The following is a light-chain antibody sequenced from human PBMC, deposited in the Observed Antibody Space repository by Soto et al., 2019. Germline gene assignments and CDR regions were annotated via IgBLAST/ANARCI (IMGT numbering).Light chain of an antibody. V-gene: IGLV1-44*01. CDR3: AAWDDSLNGHV. CDR2: SNN. CDR1: SFNIGSNT. J-gene: IGLJ1*01. Sequence: SVLTQPPSASGTPGQRVTISCSGSSFNIGSNTVNWFQQLPETAPKLLIYSNNQRPSGVPDRFSASKSGISASLAISGLQSEDEADYYCAAWDDSLNGHVFGTGTKVTVL.